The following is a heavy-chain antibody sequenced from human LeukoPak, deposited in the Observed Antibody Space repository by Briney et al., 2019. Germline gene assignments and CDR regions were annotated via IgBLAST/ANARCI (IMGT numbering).Heavy chain of an antibody. CDR1: GYTFTGYY. D-gene: IGHD5-18*01. CDR2: INPNSGGT. J-gene: IGHJ4*02. Sequence: ASVKVSCKASGYTFTGYYMHWVRQAPGQGLEWMGWINPNSGGTNYAQKFQGRVTMTRDTSISTAYMELSRLRSDDTAVYYCARDHRVDTAMPKSMSFGYWGQGTLVTVSS. V-gene: IGHV1-2*02. CDR3: ARDHRVDTAMPKSMSFGY.